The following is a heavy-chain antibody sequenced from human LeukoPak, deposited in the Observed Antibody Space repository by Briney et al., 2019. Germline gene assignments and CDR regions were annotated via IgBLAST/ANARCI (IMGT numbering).Heavy chain of an antibody. CDR1: GFTYKMYA. V-gene: IGHV3-23*01. Sequence: QSGGSLRLSCVASGFTYKMYAMSWVRHAPGKRLEWVSTFSGPMETTYYAPSVKGRFTISRDNSKNTLYLQMNSLRAEDTAVYYCAKDGGVIAAFDYWGQGTLVTVSS. J-gene: IGHJ4*02. D-gene: IGHD3-16*02. CDR3: AKDGGVIAAFDY. CDR2: FSGPMETT.